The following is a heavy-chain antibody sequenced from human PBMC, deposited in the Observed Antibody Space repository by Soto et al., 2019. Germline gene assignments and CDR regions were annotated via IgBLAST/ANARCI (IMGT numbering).Heavy chain of an antibody. V-gene: IGHV3-21*01. CDR2: ISSSSSYI. J-gene: IGHJ4*02. CDR3: ARDKIRVRGPYDSSGDEEFDY. Sequence: GGSLRLSCAASGFTFSSYSMNWVRQAPGKGLEWVSSISSSSSYIYYADSVKGRFTISRDNAKNSLYLQMNSLRAEDTAVYYCARDKIRVRGPYDSSGDEEFDYWGQGTLVTVSS. CDR1: GFTFSSYS. D-gene: IGHD3-22*01.